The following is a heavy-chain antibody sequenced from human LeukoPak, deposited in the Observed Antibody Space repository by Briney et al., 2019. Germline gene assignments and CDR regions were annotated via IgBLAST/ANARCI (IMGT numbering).Heavy chain of an antibody. Sequence: SETLSLTCRVYGGSFSGYYWSWIRQPPGKGLEWIGEVNYSGSINYKPSLKSRVIISVDTSKNQFSLKLKSATAADTAVYYCASYRYGYRGMDSWGQGTQVTVSS. CDR1: GGSFSGYY. V-gene: IGHV4-34*01. D-gene: IGHD5-12*01. J-gene: IGHJ5*01. CDR3: ASYRYGYRGMDS. CDR2: VNYSGSI.